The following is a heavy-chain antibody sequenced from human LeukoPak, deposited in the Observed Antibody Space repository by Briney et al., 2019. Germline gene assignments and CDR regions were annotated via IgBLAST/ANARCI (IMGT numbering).Heavy chain of an antibody. CDR2: IYSGGST. J-gene: IGHJ4*02. V-gene: IGHV3-53*01. CDR1: GFTVSSNY. D-gene: IGHD6-13*01. Sequence: GGSLRLSCAASGFTVSSNYMSWVRQAPGKGLEWVSVIYSGGSTYYADSVKGRFTISRDNSKNTLYLQMNSLRAEDTAVYYCAGRPGSSSLTHFDYWGQGTLVTVSS. CDR3: AGRPGSSSLTHFDY.